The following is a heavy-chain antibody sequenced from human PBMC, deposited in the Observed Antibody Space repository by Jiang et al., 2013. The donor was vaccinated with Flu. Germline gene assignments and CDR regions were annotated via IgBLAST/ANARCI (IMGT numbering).Heavy chain of an antibody. J-gene: IGHJ4*02. D-gene: IGHD2-21*01. CDR2: GHYTGSN. Sequence: LLKPSETLSLTCTVSSGSISTYYWSWIRQTPGKRLEWIGYGHYTGSNNYNPSLESRVAISVDMSRNQVSLKLSSVTAADTAMYYCARGAYDRADFWGQGTLVTVSS. V-gene: IGHV4-59*01. CDR1: SGSISTYY. CDR3: ARGAYDRADF.